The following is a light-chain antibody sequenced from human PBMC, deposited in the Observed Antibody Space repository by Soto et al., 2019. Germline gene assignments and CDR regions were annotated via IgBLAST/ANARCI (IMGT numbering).Light chain of an antibody. Sequence: DIQMTQSPSSLSASVGDRVTLTWQASQDINKNLIWYQKKPGKAPKLLIYDASSLQRGVPSRFSGSGSGTDLTLTIGSLQTEDFAIYYCQQSYSPPPITFGQGTRLEIK. J-gene: IGKJ5*01. CDR3: QQSYSPPPIT. V-gene: IGKV1-39*01. CDR2: DAS. CDR1: QDINKN.